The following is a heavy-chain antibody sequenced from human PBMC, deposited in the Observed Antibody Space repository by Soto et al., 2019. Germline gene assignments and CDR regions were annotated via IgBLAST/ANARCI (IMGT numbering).Heavy chain of an antibody. CDR2: MTYDGTKQ. V-gene: IGHV3-30*18. J-gene: IGHJ4*02. D-gene: IGHD6-13*01. CDR3: AKEYGSTWSDN. Sequence: QVQLVESGGGLFQPGRSLRLSCAASGFTFSTYGMHWVRQAPGKGLEWVAAMTYDGTKQYYVDSVKGRFTISRDNSRNTLFLQVKSLRDGDTTVYYYAKEYGSTWSDNGGQGPLVTVSS. CDR1: GFTFSTYG.